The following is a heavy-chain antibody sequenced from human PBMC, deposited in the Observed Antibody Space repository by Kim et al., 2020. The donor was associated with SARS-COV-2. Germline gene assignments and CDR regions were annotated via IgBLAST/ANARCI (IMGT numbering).Heavy chain of an antibody. Sequence: SQTLSLTCVISGDNVSSNSAAWNWIRQSPSRGLEWLGRTYYRSKWYNHYAVSVKSRITINPDTSKNHFSLQLKSVTPEDTAVYYCARGKGPYNWFDPWGQGTLVTFSS. CDR1: GDNVSSNSAA. CDR2: TYYRSKWYN. V-gene: IGHV6-1*01. CDR3: ARGKGPYNWFDP. J-gene: IGHJ5*02.